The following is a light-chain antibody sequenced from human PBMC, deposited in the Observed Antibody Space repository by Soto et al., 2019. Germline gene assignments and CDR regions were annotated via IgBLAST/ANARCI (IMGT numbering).Light chain of an antibody. CDR1: QSVSSN. CDR2: DAS. Sequence: EIVMTQSPATLSVSPGESATLSCMASQSVSSNLAWYQQKPSQAHRLLIYDASNRATGIPARFSGSGSGTDFTLNISSLQPEDLAVYYCQPRSNWPITFGHGKRRDI. V-gene: IGKV3-11*01. J-gene: IGKJ5*01. CDR3: QPRSNWPIT.